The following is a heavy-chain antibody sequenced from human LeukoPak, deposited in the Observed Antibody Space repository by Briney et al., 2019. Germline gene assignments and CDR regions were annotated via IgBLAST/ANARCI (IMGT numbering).Heavy chain of an antibody. D-gene: IGHD6-13*01. CDR3: ARDQRQQLIYPDAFDI. CDR2: ISAYNGYT. J-gene: IGHJ3*02. V-gene: IGHV1-18*01. Sequence: ASVKVSCKASGYIFTNYGINWVRQPPGQGLEWLGWISAYNGYTNYVQNLQGRVTMTTDTSTSTAYMELRSLISDNTAVYYCARDQRQQLIYPDAFDIWGQGTMVTVSS. CDR1: GYIFTNYG.